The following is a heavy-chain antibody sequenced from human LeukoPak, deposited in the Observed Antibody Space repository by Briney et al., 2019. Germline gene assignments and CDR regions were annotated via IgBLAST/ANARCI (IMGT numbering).Heavy chain of an antibody. V-gene: IGHV4-59*10. CDR1: GGSFSGYY. CDR3: ARGYCSSTSCWWYNWFDP. D-gene: IGHD2-2*01. J-gene: IGHJ5*02. Sequence: SETLSLTCAVYGGSFSGYYWSWIRQPAGKGLEWIGRIYTSGSTNYNPSLKSRVTMSVDTSKNQFSLKLSSVTAADTAVYYCARGYCSSTSCWWYNWFDPWGQGTLVTVSS. CDR2: IYTSGST.